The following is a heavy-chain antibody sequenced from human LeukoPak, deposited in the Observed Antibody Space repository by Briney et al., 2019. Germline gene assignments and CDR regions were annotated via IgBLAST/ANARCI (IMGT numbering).Heavy chain of an antibody. CDR2: ISYDGSNK. V-gene: IGHV3-30*18. Sequence: GGSLRLSCAASGFTFNNYGMHWVRQAPGKGLEWVAVISYDGSNKYYADSVKGRFTISRDNSKNTLYLQMNSLRAEDTAVYYCANLAAAGTSTDYWGQGTLVTVSS. CDR3: ANLAAAGTSTDY. CDR1: GFTFNNYG. J-gene: IGHJ4*02. D-gene: IGHD6-13*01.